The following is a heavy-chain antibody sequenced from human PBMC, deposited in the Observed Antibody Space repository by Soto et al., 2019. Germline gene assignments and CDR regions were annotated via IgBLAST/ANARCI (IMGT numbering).Heavy chain of an antibody. V-gene: IGHV4-30-2*01. CDR1: GGSISSGGYS. CDR3: ARGAPVLFDY. J-gene: IGHJ4*02. CDR2: IYHSGST. Sequence: QLQLQESGSGLVKPSQTLSLTCAVSGGSISSGGYSWSWIRQPPGKGLEWIGYIYHSGSTSYNPSIKSRVPIPVDRSKNPSSLKLSSVTAADTAMYNCARGAPVLFDYWGQGTLVTVSS.